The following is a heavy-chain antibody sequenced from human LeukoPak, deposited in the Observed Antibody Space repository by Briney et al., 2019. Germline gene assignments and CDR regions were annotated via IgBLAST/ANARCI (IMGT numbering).Heavy chain of an antibody. CDR1: GGSISSGGYS. J-gene: IGHJ5*02. CDR2: IYYSGDT. D-gene: IGHD4-17*01. Sequence: PSQTLSLTCAVSGGSISSGGYSWRWIRQPPGKGLEWIGYIYYSGDTYYNPSLRSRVSISVDTSKNQFSLKLSSVTAADTAMYYCARDYGNNWFDPWGQGTLVTVSA. CDR3: ARDYGNNWFDP. V-gene: IGHV4-31*11.